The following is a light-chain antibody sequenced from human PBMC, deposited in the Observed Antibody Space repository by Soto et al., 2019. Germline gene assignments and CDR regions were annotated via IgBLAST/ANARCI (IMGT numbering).Light chain of an antibody. CDR2: DVS. V-gene: IGLV2-14*01. Sequence: QSALTQPASVSGSPGQSITISCTGTSSDVGGYNYVAWYQQHPGKAHKLMIYDVSNRPSGVSNRFSGSKSGNTASLTISGLQAEDEADYYCSSYTSSSTLVLFGGGTKLTVL. J-gene: IGLJ2*01. CDR3: SSYTSSSTLVL. CDR1: SSDVGGYNY.